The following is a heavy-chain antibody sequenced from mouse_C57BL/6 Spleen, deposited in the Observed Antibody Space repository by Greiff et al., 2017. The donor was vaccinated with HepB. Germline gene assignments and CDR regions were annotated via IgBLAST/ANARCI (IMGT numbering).Heavy chain of an antibody. CDR1: GYAFSSSW. CDR3: ERGTYGSNSYYFDY. CDR2: IYPGDGDT. Sequence: VQLQQSGPELVKPGASVKISCKASGYAFSSSWMNWVKQRPGKGLEWIGRIYPGDGDTNYNGKFKGKATLTADKSSSTAYMQLSSLTSEDSAVYFCERGTYGSNSYYFDYWGQGTTLTVSS. J-gene: IGHJ2*01. V-gene: IGHV1-82*01. D-gene: IGHD1-1*01.